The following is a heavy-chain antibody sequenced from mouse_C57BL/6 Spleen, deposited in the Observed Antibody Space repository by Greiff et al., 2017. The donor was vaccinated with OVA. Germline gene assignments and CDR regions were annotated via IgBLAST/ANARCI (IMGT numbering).Heavy chain of an antibody. CDR2: IWSDGST. J-gene: IGHJ4*01. CDR1: GFSLTSSG. Sequence: VKLVESGPGLVAPSQSLSITCTVSGFSLTSSGVHWVRQPPGTGLAWLVVIWSDGSTTYNSALKSRLSISKDNSKSQVFLKMNSLQTDDTAMYYCARQGDYVYYAMDYWGQGTSVTGSS. V-gene: IGHV2-6-1*01. D-gene: IGHD1-1*01. CDR3: ARQGDYVYYAMDY.